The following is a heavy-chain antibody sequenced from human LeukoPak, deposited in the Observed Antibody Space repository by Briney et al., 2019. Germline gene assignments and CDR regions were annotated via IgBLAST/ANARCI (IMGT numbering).Heavy chain of an antibody. CDR3: ARHLSGYCGGDCYSFDY. CDR1: GGSINSGGYY. CDR2: IYYSGST. V-gene: IGHV4-31*03. J-gene: IGHJ4*02. D-gene: IGHD2-21*02. Sequence: SETLSLTCTVSGGSINSGGYYWSWIRQHPGKGLEWIGYIYYSGSTYYNPSLRSRVTISLDTSKNQFSLKLSSVTAADTAVYYCARHLSGYCGGDCYSFDYWGQGTLVTVSS.